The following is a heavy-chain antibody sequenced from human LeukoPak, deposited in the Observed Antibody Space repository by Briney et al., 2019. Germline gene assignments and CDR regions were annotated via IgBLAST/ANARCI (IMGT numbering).Heavy chain of an antibody. D-gene: IGHD6-19*01. CDR3: AKYSSSGWPAHYYYYGMDV. CDR2: ISGSGGST. CDR1: GFTFSSYA. J-gene: IGHJ6*02. V-gene: IGHV3-23*01. Sequence: GGSLRLSCAASGFTFSSYAMSWVRQAPGKGLEWVSAISGSGGSTYYADSVKGRLTISRDNSKNTLYLQMNSLRAEDTAVYYCAKYSSSGWPAHYYYYGMDVWGQGTTVTVSS.